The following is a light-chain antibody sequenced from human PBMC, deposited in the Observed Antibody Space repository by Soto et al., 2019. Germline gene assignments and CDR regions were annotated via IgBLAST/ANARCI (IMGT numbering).Light chain of an antibody. CDR3: QQYVTSSPRT. Sequence: EIVFTQSPGTLSLSPGERATLSCRASHTISSTYLAWYQQKPGQAPRLLMYGISRMPTGIPNRFSGSWSGTDFTLTITRLEPEDFAVYYCQQYVTSSPRTFGQGTKVDIK. CDR1: HTISSTY. V-gene: IGKV3-20*01. J-gene: IGKJ1*01. CDR2: GIS.